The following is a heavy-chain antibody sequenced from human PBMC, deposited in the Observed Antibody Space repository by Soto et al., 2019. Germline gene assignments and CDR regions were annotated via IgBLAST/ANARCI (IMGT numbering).Heavy chain of an antibody. CDR1: GFTFSSYS. D-gene: IGHD3-16*01. CDR2: ISSSSSYI. Sequence: GGSLRLSCAASGFTFSSYSMNWVRQAPGKGLEWVSSISSSSSYIYYADSVKGRFTISRDNAKNSLYLQMNSLRAEDTAVYYCARDPLERRGTYYYYYYMDVWGKGTTVTVSS. J-gene: IGHJ6*03. CDR3: ARDPLERRGTYYYYYYMDV. V-gene: IGHV3-21*01.